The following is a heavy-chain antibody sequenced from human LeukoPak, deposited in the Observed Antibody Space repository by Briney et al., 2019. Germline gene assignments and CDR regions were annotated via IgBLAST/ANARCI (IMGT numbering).Heavy chain of an antibody. CDR2: IKRDGSQK. CDR3: ARHDTAMATDYGMDV. CDR1: GFSFSSNW. Sequence: GGSLRLSCAAPGFSFSSNWMGWVRQAPGKGLEWVAHIKRDGSQKYYLDSVKGRFTISRDNAKNSLYLQMNSLRAEDTAVYYCARHDTAMATDYGMDVWGQGTTVTVSS. V-gene: IGHV3-7*03. D-gene: IGHD5-18*01. J-gene: IGHJ6*02.